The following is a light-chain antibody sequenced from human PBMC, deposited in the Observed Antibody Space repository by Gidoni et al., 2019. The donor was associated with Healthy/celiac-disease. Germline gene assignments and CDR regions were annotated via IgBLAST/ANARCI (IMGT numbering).Light chain of an antibody. CDR2: DVS. J-gene: IGLJ1*01. Sequence: QSALTQPASVSGSPGQSITISCTGTSRDVGGHHYVSWYQQHPGKAPKLMIYDVSNRPSGVSNRFSGSKSGNTASLTISGLQAEDEADYYCSSYTSSSTLYVFGTGTKVTVL. CDR3: SSYTSSSTLYV. V-gene: IGLV2-14*03. CDR1: SRDVGGHHY.